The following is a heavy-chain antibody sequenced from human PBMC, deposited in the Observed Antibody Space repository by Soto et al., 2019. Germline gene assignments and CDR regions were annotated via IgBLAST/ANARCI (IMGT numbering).Heavy chain of an antibody. D-gene: IGHD2-8*01. CDR1: GFTFRSCA. J-gene: IGHJ6*02. Sequence: EVQLLESGGGLVQRGGSLRLSCAASGFTFRSCAMSWVRQAPGKGLEWVSSIRGSGAKTYYADSVKGRFTISRDNSKDTLNLEINNLVDDDTLVYYCAEKCALRPSNPFCELDVWGQGTTVTVSS. V-gene: IGHV3-23*01. CDR2: IRGSGAKT. CDR3: AEKCALRPSNPFCELDV.